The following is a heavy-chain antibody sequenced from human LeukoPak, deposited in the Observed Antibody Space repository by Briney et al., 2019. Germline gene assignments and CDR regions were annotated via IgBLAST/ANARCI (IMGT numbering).Heavy chain of an antibody. J-gene: IGHJ4*02. CDR1: GYTFSDYD. V-gene: IGHV1-8*01. D-gene: IGHD5-12*01. Sequence: ASVTVSCKASGYTFSDYDISWVRQATGQGLEWMGWMNPNSGNTGYAEKFQGRVTMTRDTSTNTAYMELTSLTSEDTAVYYRARNSGLADYWGQGTLVTVAS. CDR3: ARNSGLADY. CDR2: MNPNSGNT.